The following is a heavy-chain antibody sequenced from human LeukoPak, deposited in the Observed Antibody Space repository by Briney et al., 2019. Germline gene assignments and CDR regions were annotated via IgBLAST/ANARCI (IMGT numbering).Heavy chain of an antibody. V-gene: IGHV3-43*02. J-gene: IGHJ6*02. D-gene: IGHD5-18*01. CDR1: GFTFDDYA. CDR3: ARDTEGYIYGYYYYGMDV. CDR2: ISGDSHST. Sequence: QPGGSLRLSCAASGFTFDDYAMHWVHQAPGKGLEWVSLISGDSHSTFYADSVKGRFTISRDNSKNSLYLQMNSLRNDDTALYYCARDTEGYIYGYYYYGMDVWGQGTTVTVSS.